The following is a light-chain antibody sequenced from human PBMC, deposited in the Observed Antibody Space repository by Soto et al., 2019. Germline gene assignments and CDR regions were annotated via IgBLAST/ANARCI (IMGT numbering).Light chain of an antibody. V-gene: IGKV3-11*01. Sequence: EIVMTQSPATLSVSPGERATLSCRASQRVSRNLAWYQQKPGQAPRLLIYDAYNRATGIPPRFSGSGSGTDFTLTISSLEPEDSAVYYCQQRHMWPITFGQGTRLEIK. CDR1: QRVSRN. CDR2: DAY. J-gene: IGKJ5*01. CDR3: QQRHMWPIT.